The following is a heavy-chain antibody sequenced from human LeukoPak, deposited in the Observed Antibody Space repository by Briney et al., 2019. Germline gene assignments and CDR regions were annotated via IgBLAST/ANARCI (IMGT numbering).Heavy chain of an antibody. CDR3: ARAVSGYDLTYNWFDP. CDR1: GGTFSSYA. D-gene: IGHD5-12*01. V-gene: IGHV1-69*13. Sequence: SVKVSCKASGGTFSSYAISWVRRAPGQGLEWMGGIIPIFGTANYAQKFQGRVTITADESTSTAYMELSSLRSEDTAVYYCARAVSGYDLTYNWFDPWGQGTLVTVSS. J-gene: IGHJ5*02. CDR2: IIPIFGTA.